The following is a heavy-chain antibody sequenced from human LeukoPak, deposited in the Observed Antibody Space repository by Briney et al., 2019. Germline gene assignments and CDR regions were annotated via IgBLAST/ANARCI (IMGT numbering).Heavy chain of an antibody. D-gene: IGHD3-9*01. Sequence: GGSLRLSCAASGFTFRSYSMNWVRQAPGKGLEWVSYISSSSSTIYYADSVKGRFTISRDNAKNSLYLQMNSLRAEDTAVYYCARVLRYFDWLEGYYMDVWGKGTTVTVSS. J-gene: IGHJ6*03. V-gene: IGHV3-48*01. CDR2: ISSSSSTI. CDR1: GFTFRSYS. CDR3: ARVLRYFDWLEGYYMDV.